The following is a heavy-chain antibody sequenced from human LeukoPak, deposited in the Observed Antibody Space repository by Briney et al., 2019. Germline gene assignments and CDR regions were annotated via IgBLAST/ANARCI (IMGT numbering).Heavy chain of an antibody. CDR3: ARHASGYFDP. V-gene: IGHV4-59*08. CDR1: GGSMSNYY. J-gene: IGHJ5*02. D-gene: IGHD3-22*01. Sequence: SETLSLTCTVSGGSMSNYYWAWIRRPPEKGLEWIGYIYYSGGTNYNPSLKSRITISVDTSKNQFSLKLNSVTAADTAVYYCARHASGYFDPWGQGTLVTVSS. CDR2: IYYSGGT.